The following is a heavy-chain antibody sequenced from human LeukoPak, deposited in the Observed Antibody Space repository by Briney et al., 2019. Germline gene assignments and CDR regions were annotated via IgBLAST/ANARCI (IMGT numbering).Heavy chain of an antibody. CDR2: INHSGST. V-gene: IGHV4-34*01. Sequence: SETLSLTCAVYGGSFSSYYWTWIRQPPGKGLEWIGEINHSGSTNYNPSLKSRVTISVDTSKNQFSLKLSSVTAADTAVYYCARLRRRTHYYDSSGYYLDYWGQGTLVTVSS. CDR1: GGSFSSYY. CDR3: ARLRRRTHYYDSSGYYLDY. D-gene: IGHD3-22*01. J-gene: IGHJ4*02.